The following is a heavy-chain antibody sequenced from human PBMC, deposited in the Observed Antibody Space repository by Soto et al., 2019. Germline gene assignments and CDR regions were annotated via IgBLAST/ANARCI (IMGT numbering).Heavy chain of an antibody. D-gene: IGHD2-2*01. CDR2: IHYSGST. J-gene: IGHJ4*02. V-gene: IGHV4-31*03. CDR1: GGSISSGDYY. CDR3: ARDYASSSDN. Sequence: QVQLQESGPGLVKPSQTLSLTCTVSGGSISSGDYYWSWIRQHPGKGLEWIGYIHYSGSTYYNPPLKSRVTISVDTSKNQFSLKLSSVTAADTAVYYCARDYASSSDNWGQGTLVTVSS.